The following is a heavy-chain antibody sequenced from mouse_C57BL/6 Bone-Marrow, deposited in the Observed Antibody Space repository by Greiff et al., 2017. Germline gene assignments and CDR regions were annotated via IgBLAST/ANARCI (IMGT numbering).Heavy chain of an antibody. CDR1: GYTFTDYY. D-gene: IGHD6-1*01. J-gene: IGHJ4*01. Sequence: VQLQQSGAELVRPGASVKLSCKASGYTFTDYYINWVKQRPGQGLEWIARIYPGSGNTYYNEKFKGKATLTAEKSSSTAYMQLSSLTSEDSAVYFCARGLYPAMDYWGQGTSVTVSS. CDR3: ARGLYPAMDY. CDR2: IYPGSGNT. V-gene: IGHV1-76*01.